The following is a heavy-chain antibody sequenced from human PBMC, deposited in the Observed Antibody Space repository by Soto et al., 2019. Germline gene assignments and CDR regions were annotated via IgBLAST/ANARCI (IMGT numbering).Heavy chain of an antibody. Sequence: GPEVKTPGASVKVSCKASGYMFIGWVRQAPGQGLECMGWISFYNGDTDYAEKFQGRVTMTTDTSTSTVYMELRSLTFDDTAVYFCATVAPAYSDYYYSGMDVWGQGTTVTVSS. CDR2: ISFYNGDT. V-gene: IGHV1-18*01. D-gene: IGHD1-26*01. CDR3: ATVAPAYSDYYYSGMDV. CDR1: GYMF. J-gene: IGHJ6*02.